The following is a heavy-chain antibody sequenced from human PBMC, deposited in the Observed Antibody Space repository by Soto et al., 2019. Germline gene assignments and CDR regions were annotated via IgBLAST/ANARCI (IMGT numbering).Heavy chain of an antibody. V-gene: IGHV4-34*01. CDR3: ARANFGTNHYYSYYDLDV. CDR1: GGSFSGYY. J-gene: IGHJ6*03. CDR2: INHSGST. Sequence: QVQLQQWGAGLLKLSETLSLTCAVYGGSFSGYYWSWIRQPPGKGLEWIGEINHSGSTHYNPSLKRRVTISVDTSKNQFSLKLSSVTAADTAVYYCARANFGTNHYYSYYDLDVWGKGTTVTVSS. D-gene: IGHD1-1*01.